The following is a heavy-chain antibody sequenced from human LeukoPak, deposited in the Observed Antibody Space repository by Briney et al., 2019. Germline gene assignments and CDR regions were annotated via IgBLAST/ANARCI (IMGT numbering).Heavy chain of an antibody. CDR1: GFTFSSYA. CDR3: ARDRGYCSSTSCQYDAFDI. V-gene: IGHV3-30-3*01. J-gene: IGHJ3*02. CDR2: ISYDGSNK. Sequence: QPGRSLRLSCAASGFTFSSYAMHWVRQAPGKGLEWVAVISYDGSNKYYADSVKGRFTISRDNSKNTLYLQMNSLRAEDTAVYYCARDRGYCSSTSCQYDAFDIWGQGTMVTVSS. D-gene: IGHD2-2*01.